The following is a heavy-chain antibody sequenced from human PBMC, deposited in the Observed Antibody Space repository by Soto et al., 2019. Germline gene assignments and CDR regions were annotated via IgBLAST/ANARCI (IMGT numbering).Heavy chain of an antibody. J-gene: IGHJ6*02. CDR1: GCSFSSEG. CDR2: ISGSGGST. V-gene: IGHV3-23*01. CDR3: AKDLGFLEWLSPPSDGMDV. Sequence: HPSCCMTLSCGASGCSFSSEGRSWVRQAPGKGLEWVSAISGSGGSTYYADSVKGRFTISRDNSKNTLYLQMNSLRAEDTAVYYCAKDLGFLEWLSPPSDGMDVWGQGTTVTVSS. D-gene: IGHD3-3*02.